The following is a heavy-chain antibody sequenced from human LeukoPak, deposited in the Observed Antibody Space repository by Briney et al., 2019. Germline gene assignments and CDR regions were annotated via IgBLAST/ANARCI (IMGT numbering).Heavy chain of an antibody. CDR1: GGSLSGYN. V-gene: IGHV4-34*01. Sequence: SETLSLTCAVYGGSLSGYNWSWIRQPPGKGLEWIGEMNHSGSTNYNPSLKSRVTISVDTSKNQFSLKLSSVTAADTAVYYCARATGSSGWYYWFDPWGQGTLVTVSS. D-gene: IGHD6-19*01. CDR3: ARATGSSGWYYWFDP. CDR2: MNHSGST. J-gene: IGHJ5*02.